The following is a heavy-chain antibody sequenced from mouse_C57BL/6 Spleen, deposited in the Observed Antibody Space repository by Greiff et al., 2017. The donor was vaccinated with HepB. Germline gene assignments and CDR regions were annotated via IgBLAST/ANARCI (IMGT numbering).Heavy chain of an antibody. CDR3: ARYGPSGTWFAY. V-gene: IGHV1-69*01. CDR1: GYTFTSYW. J-gene: IGHJ3*01. D-gene: IGHD1-1*01. CDR2: IDPSDSYT. Sequence: VQLQQSGAELVMPGASVKLSCKASGYTFTSYWMHWVKQRPGQGLEWIGEIDPSDSYTNYNQKFKGKSTLTVDKSSSTAYMQLSSLTSEDSAVYYGARYGPSGTWFAYWGQGTLVTVSA.